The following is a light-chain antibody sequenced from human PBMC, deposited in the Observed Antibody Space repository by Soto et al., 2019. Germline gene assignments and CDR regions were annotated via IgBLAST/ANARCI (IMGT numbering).Light chain of an antibody. CDR2: GAP. CDR3: QQYTNWPPNT. J-gene: IGKJ5*01. V-gene: IGKV3-15*01. CDR1: QRVYSN. Sequence: ILMTQSPATLSVSPGESATLSCRASQRVYSNLAWYQQRPGQAPRLLIYGAPTRATGVPARFSGRGSGTEFTLTISSLQSEDFAVYYCQQYTNWPPNTFGQGTRLEI.